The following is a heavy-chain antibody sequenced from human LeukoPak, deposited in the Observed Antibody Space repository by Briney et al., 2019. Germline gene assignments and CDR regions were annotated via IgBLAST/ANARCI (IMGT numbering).Heavy chain of an antibody. J-gene: IGHJ4*02. Sequence: GGSLRLSRAVSGFTVSSNYMTWVRQAPGKGLEWVSVIYSDGTTFYADSVKGRFTISRHTSKNTLFLQMNSLRADEDTAVYYCARGRGVSGNYYFDFWGQGTLVTVSS. CDR1: GFTVSSNY. D-gene: IGHD5/OR15-5a*01. V-gene: IGHV3-53*04. CDR3: ARGRGVSGNYYFDF. CDR2: IYSDGTT.